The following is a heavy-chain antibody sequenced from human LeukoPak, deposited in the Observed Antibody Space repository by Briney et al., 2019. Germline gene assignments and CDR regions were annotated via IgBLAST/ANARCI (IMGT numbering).Heavy chain of an antibody. J-gene: IGHJ4*02. D-gene: IGHD5-18*01. CDR2: IKQDGREK. CDR1: GFTFCRLW. V-gene: IGHV3-7*01. CDR3: AMYNNYGSRAFDY. Sequence: GGSLRLSCAVSGFTFCRLWMSWLRQAPGKGLEWVANIKQDGREKYYVDSVKGRFTISRDNARNSLYLQMNSLRAEDTAVYYCAMYNNYGSRAFDYWGQGTLVTVSS.